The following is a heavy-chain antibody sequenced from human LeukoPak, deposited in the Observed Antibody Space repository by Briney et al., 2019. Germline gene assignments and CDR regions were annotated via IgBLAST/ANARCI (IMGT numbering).Heavy chain of an antibody. D-gene: IGHD6-25*01. CDR1: GFTFSSYS. Sequence: GGSLSPSCAASGFTFSSYSMNWVRRAPGKGLEWVSSISSSSSYIYYADSVKGRFTISRDNAKNSLYLQMNSLRAEDTAVYYCASPGYSSGGHDYWGQGTLVTVSS. J-gene: IGHJ4*02. CDR2: ISSSSSYI. CDR3: ASPGYSSGGHDY. V-gene: IGHV3-21*01.